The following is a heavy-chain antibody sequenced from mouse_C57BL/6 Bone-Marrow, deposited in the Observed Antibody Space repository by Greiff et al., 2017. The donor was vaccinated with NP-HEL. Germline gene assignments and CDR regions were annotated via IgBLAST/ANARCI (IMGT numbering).Heavy chain of an antibody. J-gene: IGHJ4*01. CDR3: VRWGYYGSRVAMDY. Sequence: QVQLQQSGAELARPGASVKLSCKASGYTFTSYGISWVKQRTGQGLEWIGEIYPRSGNTYYNEKFKGKATLTADKSSSTAYMELRSLTSEDSAVYFGVRWGYYGSRVAMDYWGQGTSVTVSS. CDR1: GYTFTSYG. CDR2: IYPRSGNT. D-gene: IGHD1-1*01. V-gene: IGHV1-81*01.